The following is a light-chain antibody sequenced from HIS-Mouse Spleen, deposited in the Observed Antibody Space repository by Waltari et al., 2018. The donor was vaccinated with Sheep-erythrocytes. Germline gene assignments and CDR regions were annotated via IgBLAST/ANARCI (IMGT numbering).Light chain of an antibody. CDR3: CSYAGSYNHV. J-gene: IGLJ1*01. Sequence: QSALTQPRSVSGSPGQSFTISCTGTSSDVGGYNYVSWYQQHPGKAPKLMIYDVSKRPSGVPDRFSGSKSGNTASLTISGLQAEDEADYYCCSYAGSYNHVFATGTKVTVL. CDR2: DVS. V-gene: IGLV2-11*01. CDR1: SSDVGGYNY.